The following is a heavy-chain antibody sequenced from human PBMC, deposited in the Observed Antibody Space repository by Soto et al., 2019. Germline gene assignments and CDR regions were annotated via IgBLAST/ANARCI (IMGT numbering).Heavy chain of an antibody. D-gene: IGHD6-19*01. CDR3: ARSFGWYAIDQ. CDR1: SASISSEQR. V-gene: IGHV4-4*02. CDR2: IHLSGST. Sequence: QMQLQESGPRLVKPSETLSLTCAVSSASISSEQRWSWVRQPPGKGLEWIGEIHLSGSTNNNPSLKSRVTMSVDKSKNQFSLNLSSVTAADTAVYYCARSFGWYAIDQWGQGTLVTVSS. J-gene: IGHJ4*02.